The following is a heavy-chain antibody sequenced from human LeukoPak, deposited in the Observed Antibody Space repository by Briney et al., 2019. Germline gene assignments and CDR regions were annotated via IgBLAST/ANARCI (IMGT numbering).Heavy chain of an antibody. CDR1: GYTFTSYA. V-gene: IGHV1-18*01. Sequence: ASVKVSCKASGYTFTSYAINWVRQAPGQGLEWMGWISVYNGNTNYAQKFQGRVTMTTDTSTSTVYMELRSLRSEDTAVYYCVAVATRYWGQGTLVTVSS. D-gene: IGHD5-12*01. CDR3: VAVATRY. J-gene: IGHJ4*02. CDR2: ISVYNGNT.